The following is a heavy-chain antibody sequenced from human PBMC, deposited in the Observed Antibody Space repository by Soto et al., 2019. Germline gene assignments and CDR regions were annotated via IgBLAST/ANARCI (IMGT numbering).Heavy chain of an antibody. J-gene: IGHJ6*02. V-gene: IGHV3-9*01. D-gene: IGHD3-16*01. CDR1: EVTFDDYA. CDR2: ISWNSGSI. Sequence: LGLSCAASEVTFDDYAMHRVRQAQGKGLEWVSGISWNSGSIGYADSVKGRFTISRDNAKNTLYLQMSSLRGEDTAVYYCAKGTQCFYYYAMDVWGQGTTVTVSS. CDR3: AKGTQCFYYYAMDV.